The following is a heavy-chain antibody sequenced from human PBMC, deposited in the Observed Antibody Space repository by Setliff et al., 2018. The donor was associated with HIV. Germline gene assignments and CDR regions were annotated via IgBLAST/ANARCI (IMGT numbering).Heavy chain of an antibody. CDR1: GDSINSGDSY. Sequence: SETLSLTCTVSGDSINSGDSYWTWIRLHPGKGQEWIGYIYYSGSTNYNPSLKSRVIISVDSSKNQFFLKLTSVTAADTAMYYCARVSQDLLGAFDIWGQGTMVTVSS. CDR2: IYYSGST. J-gene: IGHJ3*02. V-gene: IGHV4-31*03. D-gene: IGHD7-27*01. CDR3: ARVSQDLLGAFDI.